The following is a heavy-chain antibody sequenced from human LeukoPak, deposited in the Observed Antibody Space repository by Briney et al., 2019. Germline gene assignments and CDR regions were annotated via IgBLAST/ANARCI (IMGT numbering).Heavy chain of an antibody. CDR3: AGDRGGGVFDY. D-gene: IGHD3-16*01. CDR2: IHYSGST. CDR1: GGSISSGVYY. Sequence: PSQTLSLTCTVSGGSISSGVYYWSWIRQHPGKGLEWIGYIHYSGSTYYNPSLKSRVTISVDTSNNQFSLKLTSMTAADTAVYYCAGDRGGGVFDYWGQGTLVTVSS. J-gene: IGHJ4*02. V-gene: IGHV4-31*03.